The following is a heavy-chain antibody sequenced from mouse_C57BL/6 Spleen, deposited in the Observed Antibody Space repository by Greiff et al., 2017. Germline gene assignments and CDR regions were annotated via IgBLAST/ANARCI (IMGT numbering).Heavy chain of an antibody. D-gene: IGHD1-1*01. CDR3: RIYYYGSSYYFDY. V-gene: IGHV14-1*01. J-gene: IGHJ2*01. Sequence: VQLQQSGAELVRPGASVKLSCTASGFNIKDYYMHWVKQRPEQGLEWIGRIDPEDGDTEYAPKFQGKATMTADTSSNTAYLQLSSLTSEDTAVYYCRIYYYGSSYYFDYWGQGTTLTVSS. CDR2: IDPEDGDT. CDR1: GFNIKDYY.